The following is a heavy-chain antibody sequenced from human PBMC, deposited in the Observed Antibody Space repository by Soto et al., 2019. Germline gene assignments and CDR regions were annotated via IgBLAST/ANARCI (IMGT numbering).Heavy chain of an antibody. CDR1: GYTFSSYG. D-gene: IGHD6-19*01. Sequence: QVQLVQSGAEVKKPGASVKVSCKASGYTFSSYGISWVRQAPGQGLEWMGWISGYSGHTYYAQKFQGRVTMTTDTSTNTVNRELRSLRSDDTAVYDCAREWDNKSEHSSGWYDDFWGQGTLVTVSS. J-gene: IGHJ4*02. V-gene: IGHV1-18*01. CDR2: ISGYSGHT. CDR3: AREWDNKSEHSSGWYDDF.